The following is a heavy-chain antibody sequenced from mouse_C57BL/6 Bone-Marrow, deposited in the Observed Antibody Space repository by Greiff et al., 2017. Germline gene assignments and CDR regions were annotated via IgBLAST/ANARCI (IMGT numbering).Heavy chain of an antibody. D-gene: IGHD2-4*01. CDR1: GYTFTDYY. CDR2: INPHNGGT. CDR3: AIDYPAWFAY. V-gene: IGHV1-26*01. J-gene: IGHJ3*01. Sequence: EVKLQQSGPELVKPGASVKISCKASGYTFTDYYMNWVKQSHGKSLEWIGDINPHNGGTSYNQKFKGKATLTVDTSSSTAYMELRSLTSDDSAVYYCAIDYPAWFAYWGQGTLVTVSA.